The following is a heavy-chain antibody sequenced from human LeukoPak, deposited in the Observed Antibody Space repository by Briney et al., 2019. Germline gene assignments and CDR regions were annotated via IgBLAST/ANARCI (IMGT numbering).Heavy chain of an antibody. CDR2: IKSDGSST. CDR3: ARGSNSAFDI. D-gene: IGHD4-23*01. Sequence: GGSLRLSCAASGFTFSSFWMNWVRRAPGKGLEWVSHIKSDGSSTSYADSVKGRFTISRDNAKNTLYLQMNSLRTEDTAVYYCARGSNSAFDIWGQGTMVIVSS. J-gene: IGHJ3*02. CDR1: GFTFSSFW. V-gene: IGHV3-74*01.